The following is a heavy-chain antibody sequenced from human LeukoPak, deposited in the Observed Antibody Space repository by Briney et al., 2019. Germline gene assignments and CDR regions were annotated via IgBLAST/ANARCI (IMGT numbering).Heavy chain of an antibody. CDR2: INHSGST. D-gene: IGHD5-18*01. Sequence: SETLSLTCAVSGGSFSGYYWSWIRQPPGKGLEWIGEINHSGSTIYNPSLKSRVTIAVDTTKNQFSLKLSSVTAADTAMYYCARVPDTAIHFDYWGQGTLVTVSS. J-gene: IGHJ4*02. CDR1: GGSFSGYY. V-gene: IGHV4-34*01. CDR3: ARVPDTAIHFDY.